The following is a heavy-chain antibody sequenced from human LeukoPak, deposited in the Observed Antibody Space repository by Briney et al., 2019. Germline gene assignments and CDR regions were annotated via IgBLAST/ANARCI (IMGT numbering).Heavy chain of an antibody. CDR1: GFTFSTYA. CDR2: INGDGGST. CDR3: AKDVAAGAMYYFDY. D-gene: IGHD6-13*01. J-gene: IGHJ4*02. V-gene: IGHV3-23*01. Sequence: GGSLRLSCAASGFTFSTYAMSWVRQAPGQGLEWVSSINGDGGSTYYAESVKGRFTISRDNSKNTLYLQMNSLRAEDTAVYYCAKDVAAGAMYYFDYWGQGTLVTVSS.